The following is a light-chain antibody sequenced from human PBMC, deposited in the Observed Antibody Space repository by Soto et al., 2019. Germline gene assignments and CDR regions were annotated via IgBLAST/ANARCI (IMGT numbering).Light chain of an antibody. Sequence: EIVLTQSPGTLSLSPGERATLSCRASQSVSNYLAWYQRKPGPAPRLLIYGASSRATGIPDRFSGSGSGTDFTLTISRLEPEDFAVYYCHQYGGSPQTFGQGTKVEIK. CDR2: GAS. J-gene: IGKJ1*01. CDR3: HQYGGSPQT. V-gene: IGKV3-20*01. CDR1: QSVSNY.